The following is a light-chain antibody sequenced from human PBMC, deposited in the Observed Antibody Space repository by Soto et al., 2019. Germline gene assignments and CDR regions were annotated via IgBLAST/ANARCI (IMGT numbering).Light chain of an antibody. CDR1: HGIIDY. Sequence: DIQMTQSPSSLSASVGDTVTITCRASHGIIDYLAWYQQRPGKVPKLLIYAASTLQTGVPSRFSGSGAGTDFTLTISSLQPEDVGSYYCQKYDTAPQTFGQGTRVEIK. CDR3: QKYDTAPQT. J-gene: IGKJ1*01. CDR2: AAS. V-gene: IGKV1-27*01.